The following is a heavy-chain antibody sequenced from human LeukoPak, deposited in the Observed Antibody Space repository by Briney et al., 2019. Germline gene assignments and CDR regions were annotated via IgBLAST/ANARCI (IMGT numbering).Heavy chain of an antibody. D-gene: IGHD5-12*01. J-gene: IGHJ4*02. CDR1: GGSFSGYY. CDR2: INHSGST. Sequence: SETLSLTCAVYGGSFSGYYWSWICQPPGKGLEWIAEINHSGSTNYNPSLKSRVTISVDTSKNQFSLKLSSVTAADTAVYYCARGRPYSGYSDWGQGTLVTVSS. CDR3: ARGRPYSGYSD. V-gene: IGHV4-34*01.